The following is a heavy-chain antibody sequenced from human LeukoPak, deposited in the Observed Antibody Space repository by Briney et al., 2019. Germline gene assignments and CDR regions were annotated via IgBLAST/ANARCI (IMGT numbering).Heavy chain of an antibody. D-gene: IGHD4-11*01. CDR2: IYPGDSDT. V-gene: IGHV5-51*01. J-gene: IGHJ3*02. CDR3: AITGGLQSAHDAFDI. Sequence: GASLQISCKGSGSSFTSYWIGWVRQLPGKGLEWMGIIYPGDSDTRYSPSFRGQVTISADKSFNSAYLQWSSLKASDTAMYYCAITGGLQSAHDAFDIWGQGTMVTVSS. CDR1: GSSFTSYW.